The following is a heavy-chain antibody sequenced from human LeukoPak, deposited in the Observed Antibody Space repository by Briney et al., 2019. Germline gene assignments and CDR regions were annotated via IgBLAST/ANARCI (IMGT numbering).Heavy chain of an antibody. CDR1: GFTFDDYA. CDR3: ARDNPGSHGSTEYYYYGMDV. V-gene: IGHV3-9*01. Sequence: GRSLRLSCAASGFTFDDYAMHWVRQAPGKGLEWVSGISWNSGSIGYADSVKGRFTISRDNAKNSLYLQMNSLRAEDTAVYYCARDNPGSHGSTEYYYYGMDVWGQGTTVTVSS. D-gene: IGHD3-10*01. CDR2: ISWNSGSI. J-gene: IGHJ6*02.